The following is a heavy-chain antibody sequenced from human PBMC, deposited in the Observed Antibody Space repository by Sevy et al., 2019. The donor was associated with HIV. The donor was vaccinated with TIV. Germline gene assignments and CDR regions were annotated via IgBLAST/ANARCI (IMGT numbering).Heavy chain of an antibody. D-gene: IGHD4-17*01. CDR1: GFTFSSYE. V-gene: IGHV3-48*03. Sequence: GGSLRLSCAASGFTFSSYEMNWVRQAPGKGLEWVSYISNGGTTRSYSDSVRGRFTISRDNAGNSLYLQMKSLRAEDTAVYYCARDLPPSATTVAHFDYWGQGTLVTVSS. J-gene: IGHJ4*02. CDR3: ARDLPPSATTVAHFDY. CDR2: ISNGGTTR.